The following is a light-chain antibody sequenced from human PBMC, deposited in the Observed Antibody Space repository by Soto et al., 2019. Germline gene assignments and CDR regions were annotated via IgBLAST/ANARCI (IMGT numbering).Light chain of an antibody. CDR1: SSDVGSYNY. J-gene: IGLJ1*01. CDR2: DVS. Sequence: QSALTQPASVSGSPGQSITISCTGTSSDVGSYNYVSWYQQHPGKAPKLMIYDVSDRPSGVSNRFSGSKSGNTASLTISGLQAEDEADYYRSSYTSSSTFPCVFGTGTKVTVL. V-gene: IGLV2-14*01. CDR3: SSYTSSSTFPCV.